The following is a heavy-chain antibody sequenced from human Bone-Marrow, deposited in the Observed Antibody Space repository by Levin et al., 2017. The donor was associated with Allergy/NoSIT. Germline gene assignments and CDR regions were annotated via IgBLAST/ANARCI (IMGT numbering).Heavy chain of an antibody. CDR2: IGSTADSI. CDR1: GLSFSSYN. Sequence: AGGSLRLSCAASGLSFSSYNMNWVRQAPGKGLEWISYIGSTADSIFYADSVKGRFTVSRDNAKNSLYLQMNSLRVEDTAVYYCVRGTTSNLGHWGQGTLVTVSS. D-gene: IGHD2/OR15-2a*01. V-gene: IGHV3-48*01. CDR3: VRGTTSNLGH. J-gene: IGHJ4*02.